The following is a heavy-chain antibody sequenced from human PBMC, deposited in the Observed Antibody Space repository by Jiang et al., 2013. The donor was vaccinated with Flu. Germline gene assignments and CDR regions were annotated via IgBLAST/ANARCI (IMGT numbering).Heavy chain of an antibody. Sequence: KSRVTISVDTSKNQFSLKLSSVTAADTAVYYCAREVHQYYDFWSGYYVGWFDPWGQGTLVTVSS. J-gene: IGHJ5*02. D-gene: IGHD3-3*01. V-gene: IGHV4-59*01. CDR3: AREVHQYYDFWSGYYVGWFDP.